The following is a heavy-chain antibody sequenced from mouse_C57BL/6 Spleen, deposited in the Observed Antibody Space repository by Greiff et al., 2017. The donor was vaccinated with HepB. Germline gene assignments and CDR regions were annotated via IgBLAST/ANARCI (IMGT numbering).Heavy chain of an antibody. D-gene: IGHD2-5*01. V-gene: IGHV1-81*01. J-gene: IGHJ4*01. Sequence: QVQLKQSGAELARPGASVKLSCKASGYTFTSYGISWVKQRTGQGLEWIGEIYPRSGNTYYNEKFKGKATLTADKSSSTAYMELRSLTSEDSAVYFCAKGDYYSNPYAMDYWGQGTSVTVSS. CDR3: AKGDYYSNPYAMDY. CDR2: IYPRSGNT. CDR1: GYTFTSYG.